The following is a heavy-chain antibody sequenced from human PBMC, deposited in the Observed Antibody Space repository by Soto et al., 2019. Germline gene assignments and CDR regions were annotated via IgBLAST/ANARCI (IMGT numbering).Heavy chain of an antibody. Sequence: GASVKVSCKASGYTFTSYGISWVRQAPGQGLEWMGWISAYNGNTNYAQKLQGRVTMTTDKSTSTAYMELRSLRSEDTAVYYCASTSEGYCSGGSCYVPSDYWGQGTLVTVSS. CDR2: ISAYNGNT. D-gene: IGHD2-15*01. J-gene: IGHJ4*02. V-gene: IGHV1-18*01. CDR1: GYTFTSYG. CDR3: ASTSEGYCSGGSCYVPSDY.